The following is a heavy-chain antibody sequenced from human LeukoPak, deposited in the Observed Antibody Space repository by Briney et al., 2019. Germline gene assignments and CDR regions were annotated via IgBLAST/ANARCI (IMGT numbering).Heavy chain of an antibody. CDR2: IYYSGNT. CDR3: ARQTGSGLFILP. V-gene: IGHV4-59*08. D-gene: IGHD3/OR15-3a*01. CDR1: GGSISSYY. Sequence: SETLSLTCTVSGGSISSYYWSWIRQPPGKGLEWIGFIYYSGNTNYNPSLKSRVTMSVDTSKNQFSLRLTSVTAADTAVYYCARQTGSGLFILPGGQGTLVTVSS. J-gene: IGHJ4*02.